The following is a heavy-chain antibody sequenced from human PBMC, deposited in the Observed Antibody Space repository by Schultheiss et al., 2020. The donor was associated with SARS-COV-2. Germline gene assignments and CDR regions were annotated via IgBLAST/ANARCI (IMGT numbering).Heavy chain of an antibody. CDR2: ISSSSSYI. Sequence: GGSLRLSCAASGFTFSSYSMNWVRQAPGKGLEWVSSISSSSSYIYYADSVKGRFTISRDNAKNSLYLQMNSLRAEDTAVYYCARDLNGYDSGYFDYWGQGTLVTVSS. V-gene: IGHV3-21*01. CDR3: ARDLNGYDSGYFDY. J-gene: IGHJ4*02. D-gene: IGHD5-12*01. CDR1: GFTFSSYS.